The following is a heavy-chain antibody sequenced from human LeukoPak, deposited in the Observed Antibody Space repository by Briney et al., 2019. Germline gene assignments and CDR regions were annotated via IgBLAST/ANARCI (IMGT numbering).Heavy chain of an antibody. J-gene: IGHJ4*02. CDR1: GGSISSYY. Sequence: SETLSLTCTVSGGSISSYYWSWIRQPPGKGLEWIGNIYDRGSTKYNPSLKSRVTISVDTSKNQFSLRLSSVTAADTAVYYCTRGRTFDNWGQGTLVTVSS. V-gene: IGHV4-59*01. CDR2: IYDRGST. CDR3: TRGRTFDN.